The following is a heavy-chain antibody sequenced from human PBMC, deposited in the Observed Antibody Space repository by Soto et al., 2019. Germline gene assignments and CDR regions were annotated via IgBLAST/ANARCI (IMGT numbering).Heavy chain of an antibody. V-gene: IGHV3-48*03. J-gene: IGHJ4*02. CDR3: ASGLYDTLGY. D-gene: IGHD3-22*01. CDR1: GFTFRSYE. CDR2: IGRSGSTM. Sequence: EVQLVESGGGLVQPGGSLRLSCAVSGFTFRSYEMNWVRQAPGKGLEWVSYIGRSGSTMYYADSVKGRFTVSRDNAKNSLYLQMNSLRAEDTAVYYCASGLYDTLGYWGQGTLVIVSS.